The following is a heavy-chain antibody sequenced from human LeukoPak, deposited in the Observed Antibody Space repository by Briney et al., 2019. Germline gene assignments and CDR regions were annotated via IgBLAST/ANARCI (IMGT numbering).Heavy chain of an antibody. D-gene: IGHD3-10*01. CDR2: IYYSGNS. J-gene: IGHJ4*02. CDR1: GGSIRSNYY. V-gene: IGHV4-39*07. CDR3: ARGGAAIH. Sequence: PSETLSLTCTVSGGSIRSNYYWGWIRQPPGKGLEWIGSIYYSGNSYYNPSLKSRVTISVDTSKNQFSLKLRSVTAADTAVYYCARGGAAIHWGQGTLVTVCS.